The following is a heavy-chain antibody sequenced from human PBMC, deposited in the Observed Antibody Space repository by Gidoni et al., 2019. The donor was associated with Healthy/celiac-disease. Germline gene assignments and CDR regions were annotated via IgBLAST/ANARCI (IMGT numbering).Heavy chain of an antibody. D-gene: IGHD3-22*01. CDR1: GCSISSSSYY. CDR3: ARLMGDGDPIVGRFDP. V-gene: IGHV4-39*01. CDR2: IYYSGST. J-gene: IGHJ5*02. Sequence: HLHLQESVPGLAKPSDSPSLPCTVSGCSISSSSYYWGWIRQPPGKGLEWIGRIYYSGSTSYNTSLKSRVTISVDTSKNQFSLKLSSVTAADTAVYYCARLMGDGDPIVGRFDPRGQGTLVTVSS.